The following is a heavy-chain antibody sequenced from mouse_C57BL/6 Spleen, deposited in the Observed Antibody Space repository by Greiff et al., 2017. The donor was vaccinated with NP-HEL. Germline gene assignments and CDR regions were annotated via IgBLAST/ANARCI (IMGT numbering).Heavy chain of an antibody. CDR2: IYPGDGDT. CDR3: ARSGYHYFDY. Sequence: VQLQQSGPELVKPGASVKISCKASGYAFSSSWMNWVKQRPGKGLEWIGRIYPGDGDTNYNGKFKGKATLTADKSSSTAYMQLSSLTSEDSAVYFCARSGYHYFDYWGQGTTLTVSS. V-gene: IGHV1-82*01. D-gene: IGHD3-1*01. J-gene: IGHJ2*01. CDR1: GYAFSSSW.